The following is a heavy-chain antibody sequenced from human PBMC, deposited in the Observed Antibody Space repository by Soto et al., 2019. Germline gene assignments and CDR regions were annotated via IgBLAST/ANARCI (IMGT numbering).Heavy chain of an antibody. J-gene: IGHJ4*02. Sequence: PGGSLRPSCAASGFTFSSYSMNWVRQAPGKGLEWVLYISSSSSAIYYADSVKGRFTISRDNAKNSLYLQMNSLRDEDTAVYYCARDISGSYSYFDYWGQGTLVTVSS. CDR3: ARDISGSYSYFDY. CDR1: GFTFSSYS. V-gene: IGHV3-48*02. D-gene: IGHD1-26*01. CDR2: ISSSSSAI.